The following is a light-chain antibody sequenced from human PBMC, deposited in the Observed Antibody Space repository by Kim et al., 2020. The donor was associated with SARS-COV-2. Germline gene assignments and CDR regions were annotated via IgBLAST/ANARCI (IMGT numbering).Light chain of an antibody. Sequence: QPVLTQPPSASASLGASVTLTCTLTSGYSNCKVDWHQQRPGKGPRFVMRVGTGGIVGSKGDGIPDRLSVFGSGLNRYLTIKNIQEEDETDYHCGADHDNGSNLGVFGGGTQLTVL. CDR2: VGTGGIVG. J-gene: IGLJ3*02. CDR3: GADHDNGSNLGV. V-gene: IGLV9-49*03. CDR1: SGYSNCK.